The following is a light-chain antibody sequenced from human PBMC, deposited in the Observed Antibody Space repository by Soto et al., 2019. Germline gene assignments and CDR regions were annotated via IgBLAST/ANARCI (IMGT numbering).Light chain of an antibody. CDR2: DAS. V-gene: IGKV1-5*01. J-gene: IGKJ1*01. Sequence: DIQMTQSPSTLSASVGDRVTITCRASQSISSWLAWYQQKPGKAPKLLIYDASSLESGVPSRFSGSGSGTEFTLTISSLQSEDFAVYYCQQYNNWPPRTFGQGTKVDI. CDR1: QSISSW. CDR3: QQYNNWPPRT.